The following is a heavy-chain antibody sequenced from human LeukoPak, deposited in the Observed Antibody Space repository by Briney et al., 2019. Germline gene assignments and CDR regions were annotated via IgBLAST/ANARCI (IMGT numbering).Heavy chain of an antibody. Sequence: SGGSLRLSCAASGFRFSDLYMNWVRQAPGKGLEWVSGINWNGGSTGYADSVKGRFTISRDNAKNSLYLQMNSLRAEDTALYYCAGGDRNGWYFDYWGQGTLVTVSS. CDR1: GFRFSDLY. CDR2: INWNGGST. D-gene: IGHD6-19*01. V-gene: IGHV3-20*04. J-gene: IGHJ4*02. CDR3: AGGDRNGWYFDY.